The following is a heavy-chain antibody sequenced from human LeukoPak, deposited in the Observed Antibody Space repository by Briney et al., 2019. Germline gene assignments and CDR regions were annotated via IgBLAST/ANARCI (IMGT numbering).Heavy chain of an antibody. Sequence: GGSLRLSCAASGFTFSSYAMSWVRQAPGKGLGWVSSISSSSSYIYYADSVKGRFTISRDNAKNSLYLQMNSLRAEDTAVYYCAKDLEGRSSTSYWGQGTLVTVSS. CDR3: AKDLEGRSSTSY. D-gene: IGHD2-2*01. J-gene: IGHJ4*02. CDR1: GFTFSSYA. CDR2: ISSSSSYI. V-gene: IGHV3-21*04.